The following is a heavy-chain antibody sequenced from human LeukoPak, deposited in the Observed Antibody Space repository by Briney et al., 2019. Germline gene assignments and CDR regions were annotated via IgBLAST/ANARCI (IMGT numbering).Heavy chain of an antibody. D-gene: IGHD6-19*01. J-gene: IGHJ4*02. CDR3: PKAYSTAWPIGNFDF. CDR1: GFTFSSYA. V-gene: IGHV3-23*01. Sequence: GGSLRLSCAASGFTFSSYAMTWVRQAPGKGLEWVSAISASGGSTLYADSVKGRFTDSRDNSKNTLYLQMNSLRAEDTAVYYCPKAYSTAWPIGNFDFWGQGALVTVSS. CDR2: ISASGGST.